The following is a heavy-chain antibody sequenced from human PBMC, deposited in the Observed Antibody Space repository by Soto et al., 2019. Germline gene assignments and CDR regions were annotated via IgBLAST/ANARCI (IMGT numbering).Heavy chain of an antibody. CDR1: GGTISSYA. D-gene: IGHD5-18*01. CDR3: ATLGGTAMVKIDY. CDR2: IIPIFGTA. V-gene: IGHV1-69*06. J-gene: IGHJ4*02. Sequence: QVQLVQSGAEVKKPGSSVKVSCKASGGTISSYAISWVRQAPGQGLGWMGGIIPIFGTANYAQKFQGRFTITADKSTSTVYMELSSLRSEDMAVYYCATLGGTAMVKIDYWGQGTLVTVSS.